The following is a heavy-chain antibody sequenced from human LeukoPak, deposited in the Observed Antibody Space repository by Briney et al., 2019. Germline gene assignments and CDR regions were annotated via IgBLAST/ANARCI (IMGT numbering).Heavy chain of an antibody. CDR2: ISSSSSYI. CDR1: GFTFSSYS. J-gene: IGHJ4*02. CDR3: ATLVRRDD. V-gene: IGHV3-21*01. Sequence: PGGSLRLSCAASGFTFSSYSMNWVRQAPGKGLEWVSSISSSSSYIYYADSVKGRFTISSDNAKNSLYLQMNSLRAEETAVYYCATLVRRDDWGQGTLVTVSS.